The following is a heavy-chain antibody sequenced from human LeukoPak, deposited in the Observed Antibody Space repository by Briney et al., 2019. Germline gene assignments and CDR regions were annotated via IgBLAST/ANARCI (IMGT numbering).Heavy chain of an antibody. CDR3: AKDCYYDSSGSFDY. V-gene: IGHV3-23*01. J-gene: IGHJ4*02. D-gene: IGHD3-22*01. Sequence: GGSLRLSCAFTFSTYSIHWVRQAPGKGLEWVSAISGSGGSTYYADSVKGRFTISRDNSKNTLYLQMNSLRAEDTAVYYCAKDCYYDSSGSFDYWGQGTLVTVSS. CDR1: TFSTYS. CDR2: ISGSGGST.